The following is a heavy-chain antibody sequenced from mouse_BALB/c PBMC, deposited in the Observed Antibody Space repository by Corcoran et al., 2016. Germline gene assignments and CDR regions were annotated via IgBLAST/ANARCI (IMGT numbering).Heavy chain of an antibody. CDR2: INTYTGEP. D-gene: IGHD2-2*01. Sequence: QIQLVQSGPELKKSGETVKISCKASGYTFTNYGMNWVKQAPGKGLKWMGWINTYTGEPTYADDFKGRFAFSLETSASTAYLQINNLKNEDTATYFCANYGYDEAYWGQGTLVTVSA. CDR3: ANYGYDEAY. J-gene: IGHJ3*01. CDR1: GYTFTNYG. V-gene: IGHV9-3-1*01.